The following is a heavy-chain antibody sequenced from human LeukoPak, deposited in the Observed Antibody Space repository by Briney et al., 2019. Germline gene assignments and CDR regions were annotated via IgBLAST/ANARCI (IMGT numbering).Heavy chain of an antibody. Sequence: GGSLRLSCAASGFTFSSYAMSWVRQAPGKGLEWVSAISGSGGSANYADSVKGRFTISRDNSKNTLYLQMSSLRAEDTAVYFCARGSYSSSWYGSEYFHHWGQGTLVTVS. D-gene: IGHD6-13*01. CDR3: ARGSYSSSWYGSEYFHH. CDR2: ISGSGGSA. V-gene: IGHV3-23*01. J-gene: IGHJ1*01. CDR1: GFTFSSYA.